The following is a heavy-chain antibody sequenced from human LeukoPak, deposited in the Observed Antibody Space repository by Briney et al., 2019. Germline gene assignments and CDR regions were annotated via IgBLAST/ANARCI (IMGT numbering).Heavy chain of an antibody. CDR2: IYFAGST. D-gene: IGHD2-2*01. Sequence: SETLSLTCSVSGGSITSGDSYWSWIRQPPGKGLEWIGYIYFAGSTSYNPSLKSRVTISVDRTKNQLSLKLSSVTAADTAVYYCAREHQNCTSTSCSDCFDPWGLGTLVTVSS. CDR3: AREHQNCTSTSCSDCFDP. CDR1: GGSITSGDSY. V-gene: IGHV4-30-4*01. J-gene: IGHJ5*02.